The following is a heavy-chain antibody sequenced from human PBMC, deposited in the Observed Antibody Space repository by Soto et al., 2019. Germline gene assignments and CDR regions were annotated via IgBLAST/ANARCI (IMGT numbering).Heavy chain of an antibody. CDR3: AREGRGYYYDSSGYIDI. Sequence: ASVKVSCKASGGTFSSYAISWVRQAPGQGLEWMGGIIPIFGTANYAQKFQGRVTITADESTSTAYMELSSLRSEDTAVYYCAREGRGYYYDSSGYIDIWGQGTRVTVSS. J-gene: IGHJ3*02. V-gene: IGHV1-69*13. CDR2: IIPIFGTA. CDR1: GGTFSSYA. D-gene: IGHD3-22*01.